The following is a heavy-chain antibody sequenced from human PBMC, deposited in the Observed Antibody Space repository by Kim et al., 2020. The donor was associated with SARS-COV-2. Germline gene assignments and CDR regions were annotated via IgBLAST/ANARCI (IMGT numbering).Heavy chain of an antibody. Sequence: ASVKVSCKASGYTFTSYDINWVRQATGQGLEWMGWMNPNSGNTGYAQKFQGRVTMTRNTSISTAYMELSSLRSGDTAVYYCARGSRGKIVVVIRYYYYYGMDVWGQGTTVTVSS. CDR3: ARGSRGKIVVVIRYYYYYGMDV. CDR2: MNPNSGNT. CDR1: GYTFTSYD. V-gene: IGHV1-8*01. D-gene: IGHD3-22*01. J-gene: IGHJ6*02.